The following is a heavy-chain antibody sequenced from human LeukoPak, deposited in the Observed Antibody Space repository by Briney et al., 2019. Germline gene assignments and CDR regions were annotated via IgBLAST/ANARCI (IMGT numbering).Heavy chain of an antibody. J-gene: IGHJ6*02. CDR2: IRQDGSAK. CDR3: TRDRQGPKLYEMHV. Sequence: GGSLRLSCAASGFTFSTYWMSWVRQAPGKGLEWVANIRQDGSAKYYLDSMKGRFTISRDNAKNSLYLQMNSLRAEDTAVYSCTRDRQGPKLYEMHVWGQGTTVTVSS. V-gene: IGHV3-7*01. D-gene: IGHD3-10*01. CDR1: GFTFSTYW.